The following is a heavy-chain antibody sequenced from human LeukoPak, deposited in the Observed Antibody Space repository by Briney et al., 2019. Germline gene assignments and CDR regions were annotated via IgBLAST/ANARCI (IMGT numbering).Heavy chain of an antibody. CDR2: VSYAGNND. CDR1: GFTLSTHV. CDR3: ARAGFGFGRFFDY. J-gene: IGHJ4*02. D-gene: IGHD3-16*01. Sequence: GGSLRLSCAASGFTLSTHVMHWVRQAPGKGLEWVAAVSYAGNNDFYADSVKGRFTISRDNSKNTLFLQMNSLRAEDTAVYYCARAGFGFGRFFDYWGQGTLVTVSS. V-gene: IGHV3-30-3*01.